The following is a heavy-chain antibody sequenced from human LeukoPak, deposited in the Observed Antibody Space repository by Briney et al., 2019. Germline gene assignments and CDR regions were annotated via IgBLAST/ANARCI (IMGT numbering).Heavy chain of an antibody. CDR1: GFTFSSYE. Sequence: KPGGSLRLSCAASGFTFSSYEMNWVRQAPGKGLEWVSYISSSSSYIYYADSVKGRFTISRDNAKNSLYLQMNSLRAEDTAVYYCARASTTVGVSINYWGQGTLVTVSS. CDR2: ISSSSSYI. V-gene: IGHV3-21*05. CDR3: ARASTTVGVSINY. D-gene: IGHD3-10*01. J-gene: IGHJ4*02.